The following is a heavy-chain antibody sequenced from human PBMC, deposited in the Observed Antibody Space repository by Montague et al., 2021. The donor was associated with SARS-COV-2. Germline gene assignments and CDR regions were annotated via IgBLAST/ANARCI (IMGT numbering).Heavy chain of an antibody. CDR2: IYYSRTT. D-gene: IGHD6-19*01. V-gene: IGHV4-39*01. CDR1: GGSISSSSYY. J-gene: IGHJ4*02. CDR3: ASETYTSGWFQQLDN. Sequence: SETLSLTCTVSGGSISSSSYYWGWIRQPPGKGLEWIGSIYYSRTTYYNPSLHSRVTISVDTSKKQFSLKLSSVTAAHTAVYYCASETYTSGWFQQLDNWGQGTLVTVSS.